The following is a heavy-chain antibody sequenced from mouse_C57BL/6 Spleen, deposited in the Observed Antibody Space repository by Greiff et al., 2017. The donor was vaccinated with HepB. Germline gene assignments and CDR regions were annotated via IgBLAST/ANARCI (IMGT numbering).Heavy chain of an antibody. CDR1: GYTFTSYW. D-gene: IGHD1-1*01. J-gene: IGHJ4*01. CDR3: ARGGIYYGSSKLGAMDY. V-gene: IGHV1-64*01. CDR2: IHPNSGST. Sequence: QVQLQQPGAELVKPGASVKLSCKASGYTFTSYWMHWVKQRPGQGLEWIGMIHPNSGSTNYNEKFKSKATLTVDKSSSTAYMQLSSLTSEDSAVYYCARGGIYYGSSKLGAMDYWGQGTSVTVSS.